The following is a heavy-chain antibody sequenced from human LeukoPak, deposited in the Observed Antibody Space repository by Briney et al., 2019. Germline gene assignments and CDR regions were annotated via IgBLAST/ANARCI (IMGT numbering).Heavy chain of an antibody. J-gene: IGHJ5*02. D-gene: IGHD3-10*01. CDR2: IYYSGST. CDR3: ARGLDYYGSGSPGEDWFDP. Sequence: PSETLSLTCTVSGGSVSSGSYCWSWIRQPPGKGLEWIGYIYYSGSTNYNPSLKSRVTISVDTSKNQFSLKLSSVTAADTAVYYCARGLDYYGSGSPGEDWFDPWGQGTLVTVSS. CDR1: GGSVSSGSYC. V-gene: IGHV4-61*01.